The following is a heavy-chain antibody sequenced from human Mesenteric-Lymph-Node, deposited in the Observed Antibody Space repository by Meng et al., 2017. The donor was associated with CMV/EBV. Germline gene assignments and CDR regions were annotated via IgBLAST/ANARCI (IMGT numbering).Heavy chain of an antibody. D-gene: IGHD2-8*01. J-gene: IGHJ6*02. CDR3: ARERGGGYCTNGVCYNYGMGV. CDR1: GYTFTSYG. Sequence: ASVKVSCKASGYTFTSYGISWVRQAPGQGLEWMGWISAYNGNTNYAQKLQGRVTMTTDTSTSTAYMELRSLRSDDTAVYYCARERGGGYCTNGVCYNYGMGVWGQGTTVTVSS. CDR2: ISAYNGNT. V-gene: IGHV1-18*01.